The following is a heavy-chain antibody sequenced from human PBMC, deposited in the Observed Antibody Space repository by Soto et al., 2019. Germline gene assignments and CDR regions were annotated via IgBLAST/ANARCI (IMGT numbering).Heavy chain of an antibody. J-gene: IGHJ6*03. CDR2: IYYSGST. CDR1: GGSISSSSYY. Sequence: SETLSLTCTVSGGSISSSSYYWGWIRQPPEKGLEWIGSIYYSGSTYYNPSLKSRVTISVDTSKNQFPLKLSSVTAADTAVYYCARLAYSSGWSYYYYYYMDVWGKGTTVTVSS. D-gene: IGHD6-19*01. V-gene: IGHV4-39*01. CDR3: ARLAYSSGWSYYYYYYMDV.